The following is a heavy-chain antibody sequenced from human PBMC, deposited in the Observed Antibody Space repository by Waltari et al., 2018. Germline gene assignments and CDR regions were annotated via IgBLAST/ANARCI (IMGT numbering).Heavy chain of an antibody. J-gene: IGHJ4*02. CDR3: AREGSPSSGWHY. CDR1: GYIFSNYY. Sequence: QVQLVQSGAEVKKPGASVTVSCEASGYIFSNYYIHWVRQAPGQGLEWMGMINPSDGSTSYAQKFQGRVTMTRDTSTSTVYMELSSLRSEDTAVYYCAREGSPSSGWHYWGQGTLVTVSS. V-gene: IGHV1-46*03. CDR2: INPSDGST. D-gene: IGHD6-19*01.